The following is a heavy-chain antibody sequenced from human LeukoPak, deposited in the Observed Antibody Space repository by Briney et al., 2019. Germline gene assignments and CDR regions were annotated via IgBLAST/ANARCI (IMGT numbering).Heavy chain of an antibody. Sequence: GRSLRLSCAASGFTFSSYSMNWVRQAPGKGLEWVSSISSSSSYIYYADSVKGRFTISRDNAKNSLYLQMNSLRAEDTAVYYCARAIVGATKPGLYYFDYWGQGTLVTVSS. CDR3: ARAIVGATKPGLYYFDY. D-gene: IGHD1-26*01. J-gene: IGHJ4*02. V-gene: IGHV3-21*01. CDR1: GFTFSSYS. CDR2: ISSSSSYI.